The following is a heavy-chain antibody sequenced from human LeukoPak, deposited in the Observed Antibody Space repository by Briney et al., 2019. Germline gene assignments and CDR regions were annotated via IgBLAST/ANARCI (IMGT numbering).Heavy chain of an antibody. J-gene: IGHJ4*02. V-gene: IGHV4-38-2*02. CDR3: ASTSSSGLVGGHYFDY. CDR2: IHHSGST. D-gene: IGHD6-19*01. Sequence: SETLSLTCTVSGYFISSGYYWGWIRQPPGKGLQWIGSIHHSGSTYYNPSLKSRVTISVDTSKNQFSLKLSSVTAADTAVYYCASTSSSGLVGGHYFDYWGQGTLVTVSS. CDR1: GYFISSGYY.